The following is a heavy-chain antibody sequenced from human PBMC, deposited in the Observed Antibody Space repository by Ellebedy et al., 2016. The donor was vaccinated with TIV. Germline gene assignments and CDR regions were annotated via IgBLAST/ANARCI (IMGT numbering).Heavy chain of an antibody. J-gene: IGHJ2*01. CDR2: IKQDGSET. CDR3: ARGQGWYFDL. Sequence: GGSLRLSXAASGFYFSSYWMTWVRQAPGKGLERVANIKQDGSETYYVDSVKGRFTISRDNAKNSLYLHMDSLRGEDTAVYYCARGQGWYFDLWGRGTLITVSS. CDR1: GFYFSSYW. V-gene: IGHV3-7*01.